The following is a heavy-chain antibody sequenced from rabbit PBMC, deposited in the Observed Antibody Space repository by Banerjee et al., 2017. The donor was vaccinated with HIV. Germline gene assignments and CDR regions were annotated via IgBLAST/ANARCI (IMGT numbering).Heavy chain of an antibody. CDR2: IGSGSGNT. V-gene: IGHV1S40*01. CDR1: GFSFSSGYY. J-gene: IGHJ3*01. D-gene: IGHD6-1*01. CDR3: ARQDAGGVGYGFAM. Sequence: QSLEESGGDLVKPGASLTLTCTASGFSFSSGYYMCWVRQAPGKGLEWIGCIGSGSGNTWYASWAKGRFTISKTSSTTVTLQMTSLTAADTATYFCARQDAGGVGYGFAMWGQGTLVTVS.